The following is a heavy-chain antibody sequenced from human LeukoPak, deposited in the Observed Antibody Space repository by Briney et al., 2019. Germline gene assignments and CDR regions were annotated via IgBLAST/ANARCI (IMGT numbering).Heavy chain of an antibody. CDR1: GGSISSGGYY. D-gene: IGHD3-3*01. J-gene: IGHJ6*02. V-gene: IGHV4-31*03. Sequence: SQTLSLTCTVSGGSISSGGYYWSWIRQHPGKGLERIGYIYYSGSTYYNPSLKSRVTISVDTSKNQFSLKLSSVTAADTAVYYCARFLEWTSYYYYGMDVWGQGTTVTVSS. CDR2: IYYSGST. CDR3: ARFLEWTSYYYYGMDV.